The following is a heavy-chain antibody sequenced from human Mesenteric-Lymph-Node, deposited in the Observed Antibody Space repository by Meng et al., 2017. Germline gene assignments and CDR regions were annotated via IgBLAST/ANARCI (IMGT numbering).Heavy chain of an antibody. CDR1: GFTFSSYW. D-gene: IGHD3-16*02. CDR3: AAAHVWGSYRIDY. Sequence: GESLMISCAASGFTFSSYWMHWVRQAPGKGLVWVARINSDGSSTSYADSVKGRFTISRDNAKNTLYLQMNSLRAEDTAVYYCAAAHVWGSYRIDYWGQGTLVTVSS. V-gene: IGHV3-74*01. J-gene: IGHJ4*02. CDR2: INSDGSST.